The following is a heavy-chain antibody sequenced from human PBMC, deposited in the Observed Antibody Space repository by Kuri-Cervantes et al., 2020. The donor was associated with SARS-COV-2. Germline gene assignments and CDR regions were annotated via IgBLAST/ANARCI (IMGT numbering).Heavy chain of an antibody. J-gene: IGHJ4*02. V-gene: IGHV1-8*02. Sequence: ASVKVSCKASGYTFTSYDINWVRQATGQGLEWMGWMNPNSGITGYAQKFQGRVTMTRDTSRSTAYLELSSLTSEDTAIYYCYCAPKEGFDSWGQGTLVTVSS. CDR2: MNPNSGIT. CDR3: YCAPKEGFDS. CDR1: GYTFTSYD. D-gene: IGHD2-21*01.